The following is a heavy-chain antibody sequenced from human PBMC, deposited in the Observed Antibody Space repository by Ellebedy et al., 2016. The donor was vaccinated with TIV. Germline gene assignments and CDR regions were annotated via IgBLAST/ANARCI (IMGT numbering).Heavy chain of an antibody. D-gene: IGHD5-18*01. J-gene: IGHJ4*02. CDR3: AKDRTPGDGYWVFDN. V-gene: IGHV3-23*01. Sequence: GESLKISCAASGFTFSRYAMTWVRQAPGKGLEWVSGIVGSGGGIFYADSVKGRFTISRDNSKRTVDLQMNSLRAEDTAVYFCAKDRTPGDGYWVFDNWGQGTLVSVSS. CDR2: IVGSGGGI. CDR1: GFTFSRYA.